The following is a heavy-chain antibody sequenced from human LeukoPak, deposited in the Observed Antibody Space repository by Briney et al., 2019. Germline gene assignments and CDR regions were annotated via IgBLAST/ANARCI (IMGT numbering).Heavy chain of an antibody. CDR1: GYTFTSYG. J-gene: IGHJ4*02. CDR3: ARGPIPSMVRGVIDY. V-gene: IGHV1-8*02. Sequence: ASVKVSCKASGYTFTSYGISWVRQATGQGLEWMGWMNPNSGNTGYAQKFQGRVTMTRNTSISTAYMELSSLRSEDTAVYYCARGPIPSMVRGVIDYWGQGTLVTVSS. D-gene: IGHD3-10*01. CDR2: MNPNSGNT.